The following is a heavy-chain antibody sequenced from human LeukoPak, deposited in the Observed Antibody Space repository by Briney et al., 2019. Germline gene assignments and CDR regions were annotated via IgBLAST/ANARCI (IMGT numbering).Heavy chain of an antibody. J-gene: IGHJ4*02. Sequence: PGGSLRLSCAASGFTVSSNYMSWVRQAPGKGLEWVSVIYSGGSTYYADSVKGRFTISRDNSKNTLYLQMNSLRAEDTAVYYCATGLAYCGGDCYSLVSYFDYWGQGTLVTVSS. CDR1: GFTVSSNY. D-gene: IGHD2-21*02. CDR3: ATGLAYCGGDCYSLVSYFDY. CDR2: IYSGGST. V-gene: IGHV3-66*01.